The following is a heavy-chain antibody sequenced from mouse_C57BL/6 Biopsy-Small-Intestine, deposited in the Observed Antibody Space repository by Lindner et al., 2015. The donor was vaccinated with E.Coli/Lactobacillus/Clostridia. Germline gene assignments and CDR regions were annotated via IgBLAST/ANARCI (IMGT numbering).Heavy chain of an antibody. J-gene: IGHJ2*01. Sequence: SVKVSCKASGGTFSNYAISWVRQAPGQGPEWIGGIIPIIDIPNYAQKFQGRVTITADTSVNTAHMEFSRLRSDDTAVYYCATSGGKTLITAYFDYWGQGTLVTVSS. CDR3: ATSGGKTLITAYFDY. CDR2: IIPIIDIP. D-gene: IGHD1-3*01. CDR1: GGTFSNYA. V-gene: IGHV1-59*01.